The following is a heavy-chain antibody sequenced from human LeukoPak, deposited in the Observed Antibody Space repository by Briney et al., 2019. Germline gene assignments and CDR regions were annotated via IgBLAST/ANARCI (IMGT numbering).Heavy chain of an antibody. CDR3: ARGPAVVDY. CDR2: ILHSGST. CDR1: GYSISSGYY. Sequence: PSETLSLTCTVSGYSISSGYYWGWIRQPPGKGLEWIGSILHSGSTYYNPSLMSRVTISLDTSKNQFSLKLNSVTAADTAVYYCARGPAVVDYWGQGTLVTVSS. D-gene: IGHD6-13*01. V-gene: IGHV4-38-2*02. J-gene: IGHJ4*02.